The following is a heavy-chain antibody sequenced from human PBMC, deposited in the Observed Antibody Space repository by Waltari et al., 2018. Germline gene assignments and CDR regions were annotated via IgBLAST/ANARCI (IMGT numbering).Heavy chain of an antibody. CDR2: MYHTENI. J-gene: IGHJ4*02. Sequence: QVRLQESGPGLLKPSETLSPTCSVSGDSISSGYYGGWIRQPPGNGLEWIASMYHTENIYYNPSLRSRVGISVDTSDNQVSLSLNSVTAADTAVYYCVRGSGNSYLLWYFDSWGQGAPVTISS. D-gene: IGHD3-10*01. V-gene: IGHV4-38-2*02. CDR1: GDSISSGYY. CDR3: VRGSGNSYLLWYFDS.